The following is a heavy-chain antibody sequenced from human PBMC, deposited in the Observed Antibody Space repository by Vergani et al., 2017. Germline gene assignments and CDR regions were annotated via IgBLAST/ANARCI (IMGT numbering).Heavy chain of an antibody. CDR3: ARGSCLCCSFYKPLFDY. CDR1: GGSINSHNYY. J-gene: IGHJ4*02. V-gene: IGHV4-61*02. CDR2: IHTSGST. Sequence: QVQLQESGPGLVKPSQTLSLTCTVSGGSINSHNYYWSWIRQPAGKGLEWVGRIHTSGSTNYNPSLKSRVTMSEDTSKNQFSLNLTSVTAADTAVYFCARGSCLCCSFYKPLFDYWGQGILVTVSS. D-gene: IGHD2-2*01.